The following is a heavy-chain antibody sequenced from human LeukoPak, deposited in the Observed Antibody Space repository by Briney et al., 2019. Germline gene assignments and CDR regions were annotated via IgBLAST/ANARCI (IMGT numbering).Heavy chain of an antibody. V-gene: IGHV3-30*02. J-gene: IGHJ4*02. CDR3: AKDGGYYFDY. CDR1: GFTFSSYG. Sequence: GGSLGLSCAASGFTFSSYGMHWVRQAPGKGLEWVAFIRYDGSNKYYADSVKGRFTISRDNSKNTLYLQMNSLRAEDTAVYYCAKDGGYYFDYWGQGTLVTVSS. CDR2: IRYDGSNK.